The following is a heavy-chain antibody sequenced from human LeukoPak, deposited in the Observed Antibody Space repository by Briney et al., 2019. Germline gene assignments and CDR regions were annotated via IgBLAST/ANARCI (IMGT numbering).Heavy chain of an antibody. CDR2: IDSSSRYI. CDR1: GFTFSSYN. Sequence: PGGSLRLSRAASGFTFSSYNMDWVRQAPGKGLEWVSFIDSSSRYIYQADSVKGRFTISRDNAKSSVFLQMNSLRAEDTAVYYCARVGGHCTSTSCPPPDYWGQGTLVTVSS. CDR3: ARVGGHCTSTSCPPPDY. D-gene: IGHD2-2*01. V-gene: IGHV3-21*01. J-gene: IGHJ4*02.